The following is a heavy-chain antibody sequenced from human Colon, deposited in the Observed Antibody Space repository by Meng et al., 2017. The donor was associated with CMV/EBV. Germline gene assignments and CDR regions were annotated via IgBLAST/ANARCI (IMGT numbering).Heavy chain of an antibody. V-gene: IGHV3-23*03. CDR1: GFPVRTNG. D-gene: IGHD2-21*02. CDR2: FYGESSNT. J-gene: IGHJ4*02. CDR3: AKLYTDYYFDY. Sequence: CAAYGFPVRTNGMSWVRQAPGKGLEWVSTFYGESSNTYYADSVKGRFTISRDTSKNTLYLQLNSLRAEDTAVYYCAKLYTDYYFDYWGRGTLVTVSS.